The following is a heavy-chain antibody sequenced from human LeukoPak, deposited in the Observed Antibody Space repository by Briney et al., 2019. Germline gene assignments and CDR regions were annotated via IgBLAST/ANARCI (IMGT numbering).Heavy chain of an antibody. D-gene: IGHD1-14*01. CDR1: GFTFSSYG. V-gene: IGHV3-30*18. J-gene: IGHJ6*02. CDR3: AKNLLPGTYYGMDV. Sequence: GRSLRLSCAASGFTFSSYGMPWVRKAPGKGLEWVAVISYDGSNKYYADSVKGRFTISRDNSKSTLYLQMNSLRAEDTAVYYCAKNLLPGTYYGMDVWGQGTTVTVSS. CDR2: ISYDGSNK.